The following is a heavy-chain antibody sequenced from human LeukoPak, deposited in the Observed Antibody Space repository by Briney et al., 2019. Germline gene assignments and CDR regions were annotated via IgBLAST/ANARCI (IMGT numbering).Heavy chain of an antibody. CDR1: GYTFTSYW. Sequence: PGESLKISCKGSGYTFTSYWIGWVRQVPGKGLEWMGIILPGDSDTRYSPSFKGQVTMSVDKSVSTAYLQWSSLKASDTAVYYCARQYYETLTGPNWFDAWGQGTLVTVSS. D-gene: IGHD3-9*01. V-gene: IGHV5-51*01. CDR3: ARQYYETLTGPNWFDA. CDR2: ILPGDSDT. J-gene: IGHJ5*02.